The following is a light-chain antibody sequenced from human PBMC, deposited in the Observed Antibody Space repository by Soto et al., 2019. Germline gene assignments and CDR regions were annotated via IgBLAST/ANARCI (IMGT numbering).Light chain of an antibody. CDR3: QQSNNWPYT. J-gene: IGKJ2*01. V-gene: IGKV3-15*01. CDR1: QSVSHN. CDR2: GAS. Sequence: EILMTQSPATLSESPGERATLSCRASQSVSHNLAWYQQKPGQAPRLLFYGASTRATGIPARFSGSGSGTDFTLTISSLQSEDFAVYYCQQSNNWPYTFGQGTKLEIK.